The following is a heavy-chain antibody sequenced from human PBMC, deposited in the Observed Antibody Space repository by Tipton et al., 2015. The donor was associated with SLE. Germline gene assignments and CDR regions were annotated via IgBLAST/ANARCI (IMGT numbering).Heavy chain of an antibody. J-gene: IGHJ1*01. CDR2: MDTSGGT. Sequence: TLSLTCSVSGDSINKGGYHWNWIRQPAGMGLEWIGRMDTSGGTFYNPSLESRVSISVDTSKNQFSLKLNSVTAADTAVYYCARGRSYDFWNFHHWGQGTLVTVSS. CDR3: ARGRSYDFWNFHH. V-gene: IGHV4-61*02. CDR1: GDSINKGGYH. D-gene: IGHD3-3*01.